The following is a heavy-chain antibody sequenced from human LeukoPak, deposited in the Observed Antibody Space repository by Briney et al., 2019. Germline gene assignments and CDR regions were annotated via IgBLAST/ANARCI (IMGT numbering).Heavy chain of an antibody. CDR3: ARDHPNVLIWFGESPGFDY. J-gene: IGHJ4*02. V-gene: IGHV1-18*01. CDR1: GYTFTSYG. D-gene: IGHD3-10*01. CDR2: ISPYNGNT. Sequence: GASVKVSCKASGYTFTSYGISWVRQAPGQGLEWMGWISPYNGNTNYAQNLQGRVTMTTDTSTSTAYMELRSLRSDDTAVYYCARDHPNVLIWFGESPGFDYWGQGTLVTVSS.